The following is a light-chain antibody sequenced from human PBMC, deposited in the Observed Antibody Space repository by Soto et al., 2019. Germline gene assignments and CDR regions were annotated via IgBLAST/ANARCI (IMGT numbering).Light chain of an antibody. CDR1: QSVVSNY. J-gene: IGKJ3*01. CDR2: DAS. V-gene: IGKV3-20*01. Sequence: EIVLTQSPGNLSLSPGERATFSCRASQSVVSNYLAWFQKKPGQAPRLLIYDASSRATGIPDRFSGSGSGTDFTLTISRLEPEDFAVYYCQQYRSSPFTFGPGTKVDIK. CDR3: QQYRSSPFT.